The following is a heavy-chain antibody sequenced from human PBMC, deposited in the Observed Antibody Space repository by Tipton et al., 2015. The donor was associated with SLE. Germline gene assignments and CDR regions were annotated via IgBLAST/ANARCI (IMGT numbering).Heavy chain of an antibody. V-gene: IGHV1-46*03. J-gene: IGHJ3*02. D-gene: IGHD3-22*01. CDR2: INPSGGST. Sequence: QSGAEVKKPGASVKVSCKASGYTFTSYYMHWVRQAPGQGLEWMGIINPSGGSTSYAQKFQGRVTMTRDTSTSTVYMELSSLRSEDTAVYYCASQSIYYDSSGYFAFDIWGQGTMVTVSS. CDR3: ASQSIYYDSSGYFAFDI. CDR1: GYTFTSYY.